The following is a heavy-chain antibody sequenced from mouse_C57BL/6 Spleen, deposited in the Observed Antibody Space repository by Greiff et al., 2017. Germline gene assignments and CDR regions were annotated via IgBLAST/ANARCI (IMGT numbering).Heavy chain of an antibody. J-gene: IGHJ4*01. CDR2: FYPGDGDI. D-gene: IGHD2-4*01. V-gene: IGHV1-82*01. Sequence: QVQLQQSGPELVKPGASVKISCKASGYAFSSSWMNWVKQRPGKGLEWIGRFYPGDGDINYNGKFKGKATLTADNSSSSAYMQLSILTSEDSAVYFSSSGKNFDYAYSMDYWGQGTSVTVSS. CDR3: SSGKNFDYAYSMDY. CDR1: GYAFSSSW.